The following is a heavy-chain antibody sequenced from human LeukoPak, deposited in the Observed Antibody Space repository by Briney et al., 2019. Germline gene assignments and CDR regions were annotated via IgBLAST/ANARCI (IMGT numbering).Heavy chain of an antibody. CDR2: ISYDGRNK. CDR3: AKGPLRGTAAAIDY. D-gene: IGHD2-2*01. Sequence: GGSLRPSCAASGFTFNNYGMHWVRQAPGKGLEWVAVISYDGRNKHYPDSVKGRFTISRDISTDTLWLQMDSLRTEDTAVYYCAKGPLRGTAAAIDYWGQGTLVTVSS. CDR1: GFTFNNYG. V-gene: IGHV3-30*18. J-gene: IGHJ4*02.